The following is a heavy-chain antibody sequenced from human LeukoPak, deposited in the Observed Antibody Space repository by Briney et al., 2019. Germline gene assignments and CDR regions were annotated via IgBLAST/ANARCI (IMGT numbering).Heavy chain of an antibody. J-gene: IGHJ5*02. CDR3: ARGAKYYYDSSGYPYNWFDP. CDR1: GFTFSSYS. Sequence: GGSLRLSCAASGFTFSSYSMNWVRQAPGEGLEWVSPISSSSSYIYYADSVKGRFTISRDNAKNSLYLQMNSLRAEDTAVYYCARGAKYYYDSSGYPYNWFDPWGQGTLVTVSS. V-gene: IGHV3-21*01. D-gene: IGHD3-22*01. CDR2: ISSSSSYI.